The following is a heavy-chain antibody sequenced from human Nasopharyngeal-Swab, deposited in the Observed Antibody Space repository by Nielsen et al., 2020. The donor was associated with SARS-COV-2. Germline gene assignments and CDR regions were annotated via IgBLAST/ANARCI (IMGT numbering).Heavy chain of an antibody. Sequence: GESLKISCAASGFIVSSNYMSWVRQAPGKGLEWVSIIYSGGSTYYADSVKGRFTISRDNSKNTLYLQMNSLRAEDTAVYYCARGLESSGFSLFPEYYFDYWGRGTLVTVSS. CDR2: IYSGGST. D-gene: IGHD6-19*01. CDR1: GFIVSSNY. J-gene: IGHJ4*02. CDR3: ARGLESSGFSLFPEYYFDY. V-gene: IGHV3-53*01.